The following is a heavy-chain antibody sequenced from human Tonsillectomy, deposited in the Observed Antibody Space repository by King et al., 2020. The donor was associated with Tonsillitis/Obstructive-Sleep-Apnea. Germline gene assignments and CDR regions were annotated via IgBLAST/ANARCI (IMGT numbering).Heavy chain of an antibody. V-gene: IGHV3-21*01. J-gene: IGHJ4*02. CDR1: GFAFHYYT. Sequence: VQLVESGGGLVKPGGSLRLSCAASGFAFHYYTLEWVRQAPGKGLEWVSSIDGTGNHIYYADSVKGRFPVSKDKTKNALYLQMTSLRAEDTALYYCTRALSTAYLDSWGQGTLVTVSS. CDR3: TRALSTAYLDS. CDR2: IDGTGNHI.